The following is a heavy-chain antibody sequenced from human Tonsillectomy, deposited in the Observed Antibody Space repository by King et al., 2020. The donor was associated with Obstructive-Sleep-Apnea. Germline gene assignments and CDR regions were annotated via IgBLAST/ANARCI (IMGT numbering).Heavy chain of an antibody. Sequence: QLVQSGAEVKKPGSSVTVSCKASGGTVTTDTISWVRQAPGQGLEWMGGIIPMSGTAHYAQKCQGRVTITADTSTNLVFMELNSLRYEDTAVDYCARDLTGMDVWGQGTSVAVSS. CDR1: GGTVTTDT. D-gene: IGHD3-9*01. CDR3: ARDLTGMDV. V-gene: IGHV1-69*06. J-gene: IGHJ6*02. CDR2: IIPMSGTA.